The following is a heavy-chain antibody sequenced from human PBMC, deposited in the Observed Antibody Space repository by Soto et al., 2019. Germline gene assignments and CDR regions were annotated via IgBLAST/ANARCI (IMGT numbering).Heavy chain of an antibody. D-gene: IGHD3-22*01. CDR3: ARSTIPGYYYDTSGPPYGMDV. J-gene: IGHJ6*02. Sequence: SETLSLTWTVAGGSISSYYWSWIRQPQGKGLEWIGYIYYSGSTNYNPSLKSRFTISVYTSKTQFSLKLSSVSAADTAVYYCARSTIPGYYYDTSGPPYGMDVWGQGTTVTVSS. V-gene: IGHV4-59*01. CDR2: IYYSGST. CDR1: GGSISSYY.